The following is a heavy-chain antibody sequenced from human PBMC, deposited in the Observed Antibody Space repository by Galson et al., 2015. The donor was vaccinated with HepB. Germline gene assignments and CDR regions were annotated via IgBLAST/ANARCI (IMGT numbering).Heavy chain of an antibody. CDR3: ARVGRGYCSSTSCYGPRRTGPYNWFDP. CDR2: ISSSGSTI. Sequence: SLRLSCAASGFTFSSYEMNWVRQAPGMGLEWVSYISSSGSTIYYADSVKGRFTISRDNAKNSLYLQMNSLRAEDTAVYYCARVGRGYCSSTSCYGPRRTGPYNWFDPWGQGTLVTVSS. V-gene: IGHV3-48*03. D-gene: IGHD2-2*01. CDR1: GFTFSSYE. J-gene: IGHJ5*02.